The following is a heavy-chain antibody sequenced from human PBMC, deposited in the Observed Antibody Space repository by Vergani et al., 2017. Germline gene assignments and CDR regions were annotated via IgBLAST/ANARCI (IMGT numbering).Heavy chain of an antibody. Sequence: QVQLVQSGAEVKKPGASVKVSCKASGYTFTSYGISWVRQAPGQGLEWMGWISDYNGNTNYAQKLQGRVTMTTDTSTSTAYMELRSLRSDDTAVYYCARAPHLLWFGESNAFDIWGQGTMVTVSS. CDR1: GYTFTSYG. D-gene: IGHD3-10*01. CDR2: ISDYNGNT. V-gene: IGHV1-18*01. J-gene: IGHJ3*02. CDR3: ARAPHLLWFGESNAFDI.